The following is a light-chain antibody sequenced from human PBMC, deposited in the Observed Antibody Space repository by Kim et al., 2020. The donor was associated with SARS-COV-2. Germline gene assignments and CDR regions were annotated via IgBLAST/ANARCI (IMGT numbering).Light chain of an antibody. CDR2: DAS. Sequence: PGERATRSCRASQSVSSYLAWYQQKPGQAPRLLIYDASNRATGIPARFSGSGSGTDFTLTISSLEPEDFAVYYCQQRSNWPPKLTFGGGTKVDIK. CDR1: QSVSSY. CDR3: QQRSNWPPKLT. V-gene: IGKV3-11*01. J-gene: IGKJ4*01.